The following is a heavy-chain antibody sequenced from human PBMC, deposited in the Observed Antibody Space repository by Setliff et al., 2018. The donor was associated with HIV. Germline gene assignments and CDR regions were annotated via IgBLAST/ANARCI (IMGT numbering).Heavy chain of an antibody. D-gene: IGHD4-17*01. CDR3: AGEGDYADFEY. J-gene: IGHJ4*02. V-gene: IGHV4-4*02. CDR1: GGSISRSNW. Sequence: SETLSLTCAVSGGSISRSNWWSWVRQPPGKGLEWIGKINHSGSTNYNPSLKNRVTISVDTSRNQFSLNLNSVTAADTAVYYCAGEGDYADFEYWGQGTLVTVSS. CDR2: INHSGST.